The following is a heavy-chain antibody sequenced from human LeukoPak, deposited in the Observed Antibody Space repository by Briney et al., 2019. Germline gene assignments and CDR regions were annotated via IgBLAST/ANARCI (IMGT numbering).Heavy chain of an antibody. D-gene: IGHD6-19*01. CDR2: ISAYNGNT. V-gene: IGHV1-18*01. J-gene: IGHJ4*02. CDR1: GYTFTSYG. CDR3: ARDPLFGGWYHY. Sequence: ASVKVSCKASGYTFTSYGISWMRQAPGQGLEWMGWISAYNGNTNYAQKLQGRVTMTTDTSTSTAYMELRSLRSDDTAVYYCARDPLFGGWYHYWGQGTLVTVSS.